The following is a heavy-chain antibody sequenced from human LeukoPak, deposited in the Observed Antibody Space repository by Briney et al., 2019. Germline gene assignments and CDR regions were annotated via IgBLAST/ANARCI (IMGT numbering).Heavy chain of an antibody. V-gene: IGHV3-7*03. J-gene: IGHJ3*02. D-gene: IGHD3-22*01. Sequence: GGSLRLSCAASGFTFSNYWMSWVRQAPGKGLEWVANIKEDGSEKYYLDSVKRRFTISRDNAKNSLYLQMNSLRAEDTAVYYCARESPYYYDSPDAFDIWGQGTMVTVSS. CDR1: GFTFSNYW. CDR3: ARESPYYYDSPDAFDI. CDR2: IKEDGSEK.